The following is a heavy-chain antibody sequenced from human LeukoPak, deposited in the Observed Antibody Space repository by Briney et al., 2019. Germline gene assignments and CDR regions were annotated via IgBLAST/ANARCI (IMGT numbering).Heavy chain of an antibody. J-gene: IGHJ5*02. D-gene: IGHD3-3*01. V-gene: IGHV3-7*01. CDR3: ASASISGGPRIYNYFDP. CDR1: GLPFSNWW. Sequence: GGSLRLSCVASGLPFSNWWMTWVRQAPGKGLEWVGNIGRDGSEKKYGGSVRGRFTISRDNAKNSLYLQMNSLRVEDTAIYYCASASISGGPRIYNYFDPRGQGTLVTVSS. CDR2: IGRDGSEK.